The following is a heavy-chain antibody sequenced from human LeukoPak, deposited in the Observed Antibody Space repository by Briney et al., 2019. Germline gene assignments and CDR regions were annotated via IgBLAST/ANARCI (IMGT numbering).Heavy chain of an antibody. CDR2: IYYSGGI. CDR1: GGSFSGYY. J-gene: IGHJ3*02. D-gene: IGHD4-17*01. CDR3: ARKATTGPTKAAFDI. V-gene: IGHV4-34*10. Sequence: ASETLSLTCAVYGGSFSGYYWSWIRQPPGKGLEWIGHIYYSGGIYYNPSLKSRVTMSVDTSKNQFSLKLSSVTAVDTAVYYCARKATTGPTKAAFDIWGQGTMVTVSS.